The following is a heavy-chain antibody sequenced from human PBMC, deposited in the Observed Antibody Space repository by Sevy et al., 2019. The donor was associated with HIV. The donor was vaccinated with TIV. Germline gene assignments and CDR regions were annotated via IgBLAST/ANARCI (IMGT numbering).Heavy chain of an antibody. CDR1: SGSISSGSYY. Sequence: SETLSLICTVSSGSISSGSYYWGWIRQPPGKGLEWIGSFHYSGSTYYNPSLRSRVTISADTSKSQLSLKLRSVTAADTAMYYCARNVWSNAPKRYCTGISCYPFDPWGQGTPFTVSS. V-gene: IGHV4-39*01. CDR3: ARNVWSNAPKRYCTGISCYPFDP. J-gene: IGHJ5*02. CDR2: FHYSGST. D-gene: IGHD2-2*01.